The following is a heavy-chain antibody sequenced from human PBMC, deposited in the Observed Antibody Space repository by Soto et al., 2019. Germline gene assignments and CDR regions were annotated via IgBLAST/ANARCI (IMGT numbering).Heavy chain of an antibody. CDR2: ISYDGRNK. CDR3: VKDGSSGWPYYYGMDV. J-gene: IGHJ6*02. CDR1: WFTFSIYG. Sequence: LXLSFAASWFTFSIYGMHWVRQAPVKGLEWVAVISYDGRNKYYADSVKGRFTISRDNSKNTLYLQMSSLRPEDTAVYYCVKDGSSGWPYYYGMDVWGQGTTVTVSS. D-gene: IGHD6-19*01. V-gene: IGHV3-30*18.